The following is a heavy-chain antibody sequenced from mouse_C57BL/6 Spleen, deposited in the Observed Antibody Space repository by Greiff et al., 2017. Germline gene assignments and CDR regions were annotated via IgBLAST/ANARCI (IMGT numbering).Heavy chain of an antibody. J-gene: IGHJ2*01. CDR1: GYTFTDYY. CDR3: ARGFAFYVDGY. CDR2: INPNNGGT. D-gene: IGHD2-12*01. Sequence: VQLQQSRPELVKPGASVKISCKASGYTFTDYYMNWVKQSHGKSLEWIGDINPNNGGTSYNQKFKGKATLTVDKSSSTAYMELRSLTSEDSAVYYCARGFAFYVDGYWGQGTTLTVSS. V-gene: IGHV1-26*01.